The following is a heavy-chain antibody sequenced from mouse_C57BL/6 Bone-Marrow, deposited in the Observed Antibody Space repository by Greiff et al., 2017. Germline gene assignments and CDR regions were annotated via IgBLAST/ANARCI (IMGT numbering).Heavy chain of an antibody. D-gene: IGHD4-1*01. CDR1: GFTFSNYW. CDR3: TELGGWYFDV. J-gene: IGHJ1*03. V-gene: IGHV6-3*01. CDR2: IRLKSDNYAT. Sequence: EVKLMESGGGLVQPGGSMKLSCVASGFTFSNYWMNWVRQSPEKGLEWVAQIRLKSDNYATHYAESVKGRFTISRDDSKSSVYLQRNNLRAEDTGIYYCTELGGWYFDVWGTGTTVTVSS.